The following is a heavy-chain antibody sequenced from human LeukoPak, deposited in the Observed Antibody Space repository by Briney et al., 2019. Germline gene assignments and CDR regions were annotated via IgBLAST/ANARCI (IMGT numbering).Heavy chain of an antibody. D-gene: IGHD4-17*01. V-gene: IGHV4-31*03. CDR3: AREAGEIYYFDY. CDR1: GGSISSGGYY. J-gene: IGHJ4*02. Sequence: SQTLSLTCTVSGGSISSGGYYWSWIRQHPGKGLEWIGYIYYSGSTYYNPSLKSRVTISVDTSKNQFSLKLSSVTAADTAVYYCAREAGEIYYFDYWGQGTLVTVSS. CDR2: IYYSGST.